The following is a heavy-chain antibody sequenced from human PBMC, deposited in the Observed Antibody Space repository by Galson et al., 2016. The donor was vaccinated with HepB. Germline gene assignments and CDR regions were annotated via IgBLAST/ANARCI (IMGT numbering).Heavy chain of an antibody. D-gene: IGHD5-18*01. V-gene: IGHV2-5*01. CDR1: GFSLYTSGVG. J-gene: IGHJ4*02. Sequence: PALVKPTQTLTLTCTFSGFSLYTSGVGVGWLRQPPGKAPEWLAFIYWNDDKRYSPSLKSRLTVSKDTSRNQVVLTMTNMDPVDTATYYCVHRTYSYGSLDFWGQGTQVTVSS. CDR3: VHRTYSYGSLDF. CDR2: IYWNDDK.